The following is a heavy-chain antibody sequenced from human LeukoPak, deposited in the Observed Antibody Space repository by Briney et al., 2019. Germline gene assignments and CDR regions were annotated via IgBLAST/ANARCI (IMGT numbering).Heavy chain of an antibody. Sequence: ASVKVSCKASGYTFTGYFIRWVRQAPGQGLEWMGWINPNSGGTNYAQKFQGRVTMTRDMSTSTVYMELSSLRSEDTAVYYCARANWSGYYMTYYFDYWGQGTLVTVSS. CDR1: GYTFTGYF. CDR2: INPNSGGT. D-gene: IGHD3-3*01. V-gene: IGHV1-2*02. J-gene: IGHJ4*02. CDR3: ARANWSGYYMTYYFDY.